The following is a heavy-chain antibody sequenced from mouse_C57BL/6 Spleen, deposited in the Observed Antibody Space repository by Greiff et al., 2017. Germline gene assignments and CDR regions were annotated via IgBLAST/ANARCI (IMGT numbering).Heavy chain of an antibody. D-gene: IGHD1-1*01. Sequence: VKLQQPGAELVKPGASVKLSCKASGYTFTSYWMHWVKQRPGQGLEWIGMIHPNSGSTNYNEKFKSKATLTVDKSSSTAYMQLSSLTSEDSAVYYCARGDYYGSREDYAMDYWGQGTSVTVSS. CDR1: GYTFTSYW. CDR2: IHPNSGST. CDR3: ARGDYYGSREDYAMDY. J-gene: IGHJ4*01. V-gene: IGHV1-64*01.